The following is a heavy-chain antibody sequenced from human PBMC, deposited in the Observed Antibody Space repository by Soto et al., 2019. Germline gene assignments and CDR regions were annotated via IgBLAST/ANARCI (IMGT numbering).Heavy chain of an antibody. D-gene: IGHD3-22*01. Sequence: QVQLVESGGGVVQPGRSLRLSCADSGFTFTDYGMHWVRQAPGKGLEWVAVISYDGSNKNYADSEKGRFTISRDNSKNTPYRQMNSLRAEDTAVYYGAKDTYYDDSSGYYVFDYWGQGTLVTVSS. CDR3: AKDTYYDDSSGYYVFDY. V-gene: IGHV3-30*18. J-gene: IGHJ4*02. CDR1: GFTFTDYG. CDR2: ISYDGSNK.